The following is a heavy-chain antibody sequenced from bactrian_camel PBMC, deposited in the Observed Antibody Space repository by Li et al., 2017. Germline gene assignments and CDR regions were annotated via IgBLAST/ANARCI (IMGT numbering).Heavy chain of an antibody. V-gene: IGHV3S40*01. CDR3: AAVDGAGFDGYCYGDNKY. D-gene: IGHD2*01. Sequence: VQLVESGGGSVQAGGSLRLSCVASQSVRTAFCMCWFRQAPGKEREGVAAFCSGGRYIYYADSVQGRFTISQDNARNAMFLQMNSLKPEDTAMYYCAAVDGAGFDGYCYGDNKYWGQGTQVTVS. CDR1: QSVRTAFC. J-gene: IGHJ4*01. CDR2: FCSGGRYI.